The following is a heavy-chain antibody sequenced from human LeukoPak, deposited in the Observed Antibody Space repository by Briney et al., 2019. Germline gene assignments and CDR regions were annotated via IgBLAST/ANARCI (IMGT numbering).Heavy chain of an antibody. Sequence: GASVKVSCKASGHTFTSYDINWVRQATGQGLEWMGWMNPNSGNTGYAQKFQGRVTITRNTSISTAYMELSSLRSEDTAVYYCARGGLWTPFVFGYWGQGTLVTVSS. D-gene: IGHD4/OR15-4a*01. CDR3: ARGGLWTPFVFGY. J-gene: IGHJ4*02. V-gene: IGHV1-8*03. CDR2: MNPNSGNT. CDR1: GHTFTSYD.